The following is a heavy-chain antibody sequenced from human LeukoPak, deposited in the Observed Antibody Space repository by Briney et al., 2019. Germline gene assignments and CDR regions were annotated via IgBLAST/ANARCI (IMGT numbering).Heavy chain of an antibody. D-gene: IGHD6-19*01. Sequence: SVKVSCKASGGTFSSYAISWVRQAPGQGLEWMGRIIPIFGTANYAQKFQGRVTITADKSTSTAYMELSSLRSEDTAVYYCARFEASSGWYLAAEYFQHWGQGTLVTVSS. V-gene: IGHV1-69*06. CDR3: ARFEASSGWYLAAEYFQH. CDR2: IIPIFGTA. CDR1: GGTFSSYA. J-gene: IGHJ1*01.